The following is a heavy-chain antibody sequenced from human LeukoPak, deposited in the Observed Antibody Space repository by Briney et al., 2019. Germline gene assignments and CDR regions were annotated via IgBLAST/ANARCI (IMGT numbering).Heavy chain of an antibody. CDR2: IKSKNYGGTT. Sequence: GGSLRLFCAASGFTFSNAWMSWVRQAPGEGLEWVGRIKSKNYGGTTDYGEPVKGRFTISRDDSKNTLYLQMNSLKTEGTAVYYCTTAGKEYYYDSSGYYYNFDYWGQGTLVTVSS. J-gene: IGHJ4*02. CDR3: TTAGKEYYYDSSGYYYNFDY. CDR1: GFTFSNAW. D-gene: IGHD3-22*01. V-gene: IGHV3-15*01.